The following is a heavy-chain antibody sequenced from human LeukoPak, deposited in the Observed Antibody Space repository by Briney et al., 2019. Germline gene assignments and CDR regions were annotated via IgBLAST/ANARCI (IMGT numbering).Heavy chain of an antibody. CDR3: AKSYYYDSSGYYYGDY. V-gene: IGHV3-23*01. J-gene: IGHJ4*02. CDR2: ISGSGGST. Sequence: GGSLRLSCAASGFTFSSYAMSWVRQAPGEGLEWVSAISGSGGSTYYADSVKGRFTISRDNSKNTLYLQMNSLRAEDTAVYYCAKSYYYDSSGYYYGDYWGQGTLVTVSS. D-gene: IGHD3-22*01. CDR1: GFTFSSYA.